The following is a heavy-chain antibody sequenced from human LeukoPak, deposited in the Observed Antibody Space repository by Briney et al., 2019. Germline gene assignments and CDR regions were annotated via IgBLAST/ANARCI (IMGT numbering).Heavy chain of an antibody. J-gene: IGHJ4*02. Sequence: GGSLRLSCAASGFTVSSNFMSWVRQAPGKGLEWVCIIYNIGTTYYADSVTGRFTISRDNSQNTLYLQMNSLRAEDTAVYYCARWYCTSTSCYYDYWGQGTLVTVSS. D-gene: IGHD2-2*01. CDR2: IYNIGTT. CDR3: ARWYCTSTSCYYDY. V-gene: IGHV3-53*01. CDR1: GFTVSSNF.